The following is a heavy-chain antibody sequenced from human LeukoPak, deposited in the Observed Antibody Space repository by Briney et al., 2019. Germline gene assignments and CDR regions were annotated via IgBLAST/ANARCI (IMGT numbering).Heavy chain of an antibody. D-gene: IGHD6-13*01. CDR1: GGSISSGSYY. J-gene: IGHJ4*02. CDR3: AREHSSSWDQFDY. V-gene: IGHV4-61*02. Sequence: SETLSLTCTVSGGSISSGSYYWSWIRQPAGKGLEWIGRIYTSGSTNYNPSLKSRVTISVDTSKNQFSLKLSSVTAADTAVYYCAREHSSSWDQFDYWGQGTLVTVSS. CDR2: IYTSGST.